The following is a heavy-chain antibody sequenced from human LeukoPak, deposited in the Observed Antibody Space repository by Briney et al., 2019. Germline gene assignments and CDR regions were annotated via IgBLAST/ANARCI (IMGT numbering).Heavy chain of an antibody. CDR3: ARLGVRYSTSSWWFDP. V-gene: IGHV4-59*08. D-gene: IGHD6-6*01. Sequence: SETLSLTCTVSGGSINSYYWSWIRQPPGKGLEWIGYIYYSGSTNYSPSLKSRVTISVDTSKNQFSLQLSSVTAADTAVYYCARLGVRYSTSSWWFDPWGQGTLVTVSS. J-gene: IGHJ5*02. CDR1: GGSINSYY. CDR2: IYYSGST.